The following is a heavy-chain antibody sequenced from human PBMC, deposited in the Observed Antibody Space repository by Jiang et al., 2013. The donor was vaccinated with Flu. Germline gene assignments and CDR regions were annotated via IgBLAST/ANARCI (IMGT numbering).Heavy chain of an antibody. J-gene: IGHJ4*02. CDR3: ARRFCSGGSCYPTAFDY. Sequence: SGGGLVKPGGSLRLSCAASGFTFSDYYMNWIRQAPGTGLEWVSYISNSGSYTHYADSVKGRFTISRDNAKNSLYLQMNSLRAEDTAVYYCARRFCSGGSCYPTAFDYWGQGTLVTVSS. CDR2: ISNSGSYT. CDR1: GFTFSDYY. V-gene: IGHV3-11*06. D-gene: IGHD2-15*01.